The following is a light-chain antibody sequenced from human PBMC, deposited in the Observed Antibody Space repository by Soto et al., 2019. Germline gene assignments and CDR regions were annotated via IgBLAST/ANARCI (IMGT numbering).Light chain of an antibody. J-gene: IGLJ2*01. V-gene: IGLV2-14*01. Sequence: QSVLTQPASVSGSPGQSITISCTGTSSDVGGYNYVSWYQQHPGKAPKLMIYEVSDRPSGVSNRFSGSKSGNTASLTISGLQAGDEAHYYCTSCTSSIVVFGGGTQLTVL. CDR3: TSCTSSIVV. CDR1: SSDVGGYNY. CDR2: EVS.